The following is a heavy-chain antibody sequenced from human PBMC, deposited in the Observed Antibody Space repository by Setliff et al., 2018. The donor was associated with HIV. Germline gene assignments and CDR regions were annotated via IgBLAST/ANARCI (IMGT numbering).Heavy chain of an antibody. J-gene: IGHJ3*02. CDR1: GFTFNTYW. D-gene: IGHD7-27*01. Sequence: GGSLSLSCAASGFTFNTYWMHWVRQAPGKGLVWVSHSSSDGSSTTYADSVKRRFTISRDNAKNTLYLQMNSLRAEDTAVYFCARELPGPPGALDIWGHGTMVTVSS. CDR3: ARELPGPPGALDI. CDR2: SSSDGSST. V-gene: IGHV3-74*01.